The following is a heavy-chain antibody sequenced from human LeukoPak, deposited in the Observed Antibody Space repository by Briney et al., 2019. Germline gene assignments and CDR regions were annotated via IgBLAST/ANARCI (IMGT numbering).Heavy chain of an antibody. CDR1: GFTFSSYA. V-gene: IGHV3-48*01. D-gene: IGHD6-13*01. CDR2: VTISGTTF. Sequence: GRSLRLSCAASGFTFSSYAMHWVRQAPGKGLEWISYVTISGTTFVYADSVEGRFTISRDNSKNTLYLQMNSLRAEDTAVYYCTKEYNNSDWGQGTLVTVSS. J-gene: IGHJ4*02. CDR3: TKEYNNSD.